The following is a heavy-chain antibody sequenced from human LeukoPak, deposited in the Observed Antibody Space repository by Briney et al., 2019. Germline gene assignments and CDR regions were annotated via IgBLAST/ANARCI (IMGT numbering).Heavy chain of an antibody. CDR3: ARRRSCSGGSCYEDFDY. J-gene: IGHJ4*02. CDR1: GYSFTSYW. V-gene: IGHV5-51*01. Sequence: GESLKISCKGSGYSFTSYWVGWVRQMPGKGLEWMGIIYPGDSDTRYNPSFRGQVTISADKSISTAYLQWSSLKASGTAMYYCARRRSCSGGSCYEDFDYWGQGTLVTVPS. CDR2: IYPGDSDT. D-gene: IGHD2-15*01.